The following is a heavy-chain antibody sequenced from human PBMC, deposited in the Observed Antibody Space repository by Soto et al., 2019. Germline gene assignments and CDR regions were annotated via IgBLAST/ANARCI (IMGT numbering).Heavy chain of an antibody. Sequence: TSETLSLTCTVSGGSISSGGYYWSWIRQHPGKGLEWIGYIYYSGSTCYNPSLKSRVTISVDTSKNQFSLKLSSVTAADTAVYYCARDTGYCSGGSCYSGMGWFDPWGQGTLVTVSS. J-gene: IGHJ5*02. D-gene: IGHD2-15*01. CDR3: ARDTGYCSGGSCYSGMGWFDP. CDR1: GGSISSGGYY. V-gene: IGHV4-31*03. CDR2: IYYSGST.